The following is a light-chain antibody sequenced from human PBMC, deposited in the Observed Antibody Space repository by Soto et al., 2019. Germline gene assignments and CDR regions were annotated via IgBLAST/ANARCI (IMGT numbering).Light chain of an antibody. CDR1: QDISNY. CDR3: QQYDSLPLS. CDR2: DAS. Sequence: DIQMTQSPSSLSASIGDRVTITCQASQDISNYLNWYQQIPGKAPKLLIYDASNLEPGVPSRFSGSGSGTDFTFAISSLQPEDLATYYCQQYDSLPLSFGPGTKVDVQ. J-gene: IGKJ3*01. V-gene: IGKV1-33*01.